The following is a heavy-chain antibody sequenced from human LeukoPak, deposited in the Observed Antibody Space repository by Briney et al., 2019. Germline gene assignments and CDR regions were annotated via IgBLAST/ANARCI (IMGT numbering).Heavy chain of an antibody. CDR3: AKESILVLLWFGELFGAFDI. V-gene: IGHV3-23*01. CDR1: GFTFSSYA. J-gene: IGHJ3*02. CDR2: ISGSGGST. Sequence: PGGSLRLSCAASGFTFSSYAMSWVRQAPGKGLEWVSAISGSGGSTYYADSVKGRFTISRDNSKNTLYLQMNSLRAEDTAVYYCAKESILVLLWFGELFGAFDIWGQGTMVTVSS. D-gene: IGHD3-10*01.